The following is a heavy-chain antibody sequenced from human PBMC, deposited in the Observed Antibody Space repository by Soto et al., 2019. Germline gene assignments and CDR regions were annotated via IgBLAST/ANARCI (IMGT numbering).Heavy chain of an antibody. CDR2: IIPILGIA. J-gene: IGHJ3*02. CDR1: GGTFSSYT. Sequence: SVKVSCKASGGTFSSYTISWVRQAPGQGLEWMGRIIPILGIANYAQKFQGRVTITADKSTSTAYMELSSLRSEDTAVYYCATDYGDYHVDAFDIWGQGTMVTVSS. D-gene: IGHD4-17*01. V-gene: IGHV1-69*02. CDR3: ATDYGDYHVDAFDI.